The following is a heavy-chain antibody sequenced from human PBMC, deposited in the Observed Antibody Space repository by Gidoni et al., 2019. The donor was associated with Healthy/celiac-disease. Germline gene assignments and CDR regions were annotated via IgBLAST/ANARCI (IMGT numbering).Heavy chain of an antibody. CDR2: IISRSSYI. CDR1: GFTFGSYS. CDR3: ARDPFYDSSGYYSYGMDV. D-gene: IGHD3-22*01. J-gene: IGHJ6*02. Sequence: EVQLVESGGGLVKPGGSLRLSCAASGFTFGSYSMNWFRQAPGNGLEWFSSIISRSSYIYYADSVKGRFTISRDNAKNSLYLQMNSLRAEDTAVYYCARDPFYDSSGYYSYGMDVWGQGTTVTVSS. V-gene: IGHV3-21*01.